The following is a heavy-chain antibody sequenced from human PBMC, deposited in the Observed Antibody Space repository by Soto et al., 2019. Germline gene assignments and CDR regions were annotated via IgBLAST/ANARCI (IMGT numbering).Heavy chain of an antibody. Sequence: SQTLSLTCAISGDSVSSHDAVWNWIRQSPSRGLEWLGRAYYRSKWYDDYAVSVKSRITINPDTSKNQFSLHLNSVTPEDTAVYYCARGNTMVRGVINPLDYWGQGTLVTVSS. D-gene: IGHD3-10*01. J-gene: IGHJ4*02. V-gene: IGHV6-1*01. CDR1: GDSVSSHDAV. CDR3: ARGNTMVRGVINPLDY. CDR2: AYYRSKWYD.